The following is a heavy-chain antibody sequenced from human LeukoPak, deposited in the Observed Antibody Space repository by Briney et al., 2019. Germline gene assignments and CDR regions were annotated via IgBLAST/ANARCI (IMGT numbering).Heavy chain of an antibody. CDR2: IIPLFDTA. Sequence: SVKVSCKASGGTFSSFAVSWVRQAPGQGLEWMGGIIPLFDTANYAQKFQGRVTISADKSTSTIYMEMSSLRSEDTAVYYWASGVAGAGTYYYYGIDVWGKETTVTVSS. CDR3: ASGVAGAGTYYYYGIDV. V-gene: IGHV1-69*06. D-gene: IGHD6-19*01. J-gene: IGHJ6*04. CDR1: GGTFSSFA.